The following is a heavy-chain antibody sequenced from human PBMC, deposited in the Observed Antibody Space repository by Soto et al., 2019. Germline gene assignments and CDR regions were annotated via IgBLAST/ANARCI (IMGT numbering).Heavy chain of an antibody. CDR2: ISAYNGNT. V-gene: IGHV1-18*01. CDR3: ARGELVLMVYAPAAEYFQH. CDR1: GYTFTSYG. J-gene: IGHJ1*01. Sequence: ASVKVSCKASGYTFTSYGISCVRQAPGQGLEWMGWISAYNGNTNYAQKLQGRVTMTTDTSTSTAYMELRSLRSDDTAVYYCARGELVLMVYAPAAEYFQHWGQGTLVTVSS. D-gene: IGHD2-8*01.